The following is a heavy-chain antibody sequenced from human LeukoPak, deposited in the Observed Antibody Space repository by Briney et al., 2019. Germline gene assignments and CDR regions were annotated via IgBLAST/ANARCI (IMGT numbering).Heavy chain of an antibody. V-gene: IGHV1-46*04. CDR1: GYTFTTSH. CDR3: ARDGGDGSGYYYYDY. D-gene: IGHD3-22*01. J-gene: IGHJ4*02. CDR2: IIPSGGST. Sequence: ASVKVSCKASGYTFTTSHMHWVRQAPGQGLEWMGIIIPSGGSTSYAQKLQGRVTMTSDTSTRTAYMELSSLKSEDTAVYYCARDGGDGSGYYYYDYWGQGTLVTVSS.